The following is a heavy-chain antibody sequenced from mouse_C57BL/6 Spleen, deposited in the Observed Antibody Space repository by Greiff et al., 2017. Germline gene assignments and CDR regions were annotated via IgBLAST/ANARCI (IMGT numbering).Heavy chain of an antibody. D-gene: IGHD2-10*02. J-gene: IGHJ1*03. CDR1: GYSITSGYD. CDR3: ARYGNYERYFDV. Sequence: EVQGVESGPGMVKPSQSLSLTCTVTGYSITSGYDWHWIRHFPGNKLEWMGYISYSGSTNYNPSLKSRISITHDTSKNHFFLKLNSVTTEDTATYYCARYGNYERYFDVWGTGTTVTVSS. V-gene: IGHV3-1*01. CDR2: ISYSGST.